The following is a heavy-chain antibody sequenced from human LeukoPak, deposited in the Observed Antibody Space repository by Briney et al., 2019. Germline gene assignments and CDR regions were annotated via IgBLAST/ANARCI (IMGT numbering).Heavy chain of an antibody. Sequence: SETLSLTCGVSGGSFSSHYWTWIRQPPGKGLERIGEINPRGSTNYNPSLESRVTVSADTSRNQLSLSLTSVTAADSAVYFCARGLRQGSAWSWGPKEKSYQYMDVWGTGTTVTVSS. J-gene: IGHJ6*04. CDR1: GGSFSSHY. CDR2: INPRGST. V-gene: IGHV4-34*01. CDR3: ARGLRQGSAWSWGPKEKSYQYMDV. D-gene: IGHD6-19*01.